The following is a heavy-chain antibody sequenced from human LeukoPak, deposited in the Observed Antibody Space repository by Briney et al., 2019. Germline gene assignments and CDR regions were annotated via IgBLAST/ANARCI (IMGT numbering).Heavy chain of an antibody. CDR1: GFPFSSYY. CDR3: VRENHGSFDY. D-gene: IGHD1-14*01. V-gene: IGHV3-21*01. Sequence: PGGSLRLSCAASGFPFSSYYVNWVRQAPGKGLEWVSCISSRSTYIFYLDSVRGRFAISRDDARNSLHLQLNSLRAEDTAVYYCVRENHGSFDYWGQGSLVTVSS. J-gene: IGHJ4*02. CDR2: ISSRSTYI.